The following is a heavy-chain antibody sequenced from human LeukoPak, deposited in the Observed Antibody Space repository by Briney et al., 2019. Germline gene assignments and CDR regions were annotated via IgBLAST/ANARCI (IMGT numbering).Heavy chain of an antibody. CDR1: GFTFSSYW. Sequence: GGSLRLSCAASGFTFSSYWMHWVRQAPGKGLVWVSRINSDGSSTSYADSVKGRFTISRDNAKNTLYLQMNSLRAEDTAVYYCAKDSGYSYGLDAFDIWGQGTMVTVSS. CDR2: INSDGSST. J-gene: IGHJ3*02. V-gene: IGHV3-74*01. D-gene: IGHD5-18*01. CDR3: AKDSGYSYGLDAFDI.